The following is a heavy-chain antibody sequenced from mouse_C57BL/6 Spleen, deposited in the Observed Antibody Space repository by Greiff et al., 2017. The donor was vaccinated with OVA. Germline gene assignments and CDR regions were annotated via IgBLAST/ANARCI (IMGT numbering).Heavy chain of an antibody. V-gene: IGHV1-26*01. CDR3: ASTCSCGISSLAY. Sequence: VQLQQSGPELVKPGASVKISCKASGYTFTDYYMNWVKQSHGKSLEWMGDINPNNGGNSYNQKFKGKATLTVDTSYSTAYMELRSLTSEDSAVDYGASTCSCGISSLAYWGQGTLVTVSA. J-gene: IGHJ3*01. CDR1: GYTFTDYY. CDR2: INPNNGGN. D-gene: IGHD1-1*01.